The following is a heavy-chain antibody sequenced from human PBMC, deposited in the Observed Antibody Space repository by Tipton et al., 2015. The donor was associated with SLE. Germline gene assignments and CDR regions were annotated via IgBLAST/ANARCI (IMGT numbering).Heavy chain of an antibody. CDR1: GGTFSSYA. CDR3: ARRDRYYDFWSGADAFDI. V-gene: IGHV1-69*05. D-gene: IGHD3-3*01. Sequence: QSGAEVKKPGSSVKVSCKASGGTFSSYAISWVRQAPGQGLEWMGGIIPIFGTANYAQKFQGRVTITTDESTSTAYMELSSPRSEDTAVYYCARRDRYYDFWSGADAFDIWGQGTMVTVSS. CDR2: IIPIFGTA. J-gene: IGHJ3*02.